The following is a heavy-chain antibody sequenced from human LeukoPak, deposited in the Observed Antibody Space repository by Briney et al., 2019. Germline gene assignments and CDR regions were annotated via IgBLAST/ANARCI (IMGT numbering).Heavy chain of an antibody. CDR3: ARHASYYDFWSGYSTYYYYYYMDV. J-gene: IGHJ6*03. CDR2: IYPGDSDT. CDR1: GYSFTSYW. Sequence: GESLKISCKGSGYSFTSYWIGWVRQMPGKGLEWMGIIYPGDSDTRYSPSFQGQVTISADKSISTAYLQWSSLKASDTAMYYCARHASYYDFWSGYSTYYYYYYMDVWGKGTTVTVSS. V-gene: IGHV5-51*01. D-gene: IGHD3-3*01.